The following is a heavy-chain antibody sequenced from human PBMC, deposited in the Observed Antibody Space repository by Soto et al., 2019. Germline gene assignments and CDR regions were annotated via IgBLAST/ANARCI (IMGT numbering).Heavy chain of an antibody. D-gene: IGHD2-2*01. V-gene: IGHV5-51*01. Sequence: GESLKISCKGSGYTFTNYWIGWVRQMPGRGLEWMGFFYPGDSDIRYSPSFQGQVTISADKSTSTAYLQWSSLKASDTAIYYCVRSEDLVPASMSGWFDPWGQGTLVTVSS. J-gene: IGHJ5*02. CDR1: GYTFTNYW. CDR2: FYPGDSDI. CDR3: VRSEDLVPASMSGWFDP.